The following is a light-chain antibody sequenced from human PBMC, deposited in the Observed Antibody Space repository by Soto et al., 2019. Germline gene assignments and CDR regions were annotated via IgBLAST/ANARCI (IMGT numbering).Light chain of an antibody. J-gene: IGLJ2*01. CDR1: SGSIASNY. CDR2: EDN. V-gene: IGLV6-57*01. Sequence: NFMLTQPHSVSESPGKTVTISCTRSSGSIASNYVQWFQQRPGSSPTIVIYEDNLRPSSVPDRFSGSIDSSSNSASLTISGLKTEDEADYYGQSYHHPKGVFGGGTKLTVL. CDR3: QSYHHPKGV.